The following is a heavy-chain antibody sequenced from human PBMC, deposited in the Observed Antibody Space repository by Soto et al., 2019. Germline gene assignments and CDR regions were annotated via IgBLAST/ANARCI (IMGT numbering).Heavy chain of an antibody. CDR3: ARCAAGDAFDI. CDR2: IYYSGST. CDR1: GGSISSYY. Sequence: SETLSLTCTVSGGSISSYYWSWIRQPPGKGLEWIGYIYYSGSTNYNPSLKSRVTISVDTSKNQFSLKLSSVTAADTAVYYCARCAAGDAFDIWGQGTMVTVSS. D-gene: IGHD6-19*01. J-gene: IGHJ3*02. V-gene: IGHV4-59*08.